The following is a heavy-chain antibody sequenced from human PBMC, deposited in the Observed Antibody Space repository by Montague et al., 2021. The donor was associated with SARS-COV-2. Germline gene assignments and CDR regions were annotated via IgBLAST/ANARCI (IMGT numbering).Heavy chain of an antibody. D-gene: IGHD3-22*01. J-gene: IGHJ4*02. CDR1: GGSTSSSSYY. Sequence: SETLPLTCTVSGGSTSSSSYYWGWIHQPPGKGLEWIGSIYYSGSTYYNPSLKSRVTISVDTSKNQFSLKLSSVTAADTAVYYCAREGGWLSRGSYYFDYWGQGTLVTVSS. CDR2: IYYSGST. V-gene: IGHV4-39*07. CDR3: AREGGWLSRGSYYFDY.